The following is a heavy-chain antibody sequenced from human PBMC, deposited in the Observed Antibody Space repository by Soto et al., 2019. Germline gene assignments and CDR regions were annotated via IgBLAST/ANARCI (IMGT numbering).Heavy chain of an antibody. V-gene: IGHV1-69*12. D-gene: IGHD4-17*01. CDR2: IIPIFGTA. CDR1: GGTFSSYA. J-gene: IGHJ5*02. Sequence: QVQLVQSGAAVKKPGSSVKVSCKASGGTFSSYAISWVRQAPGQGLEWMGGIIPIFGTANYAQKFQGRVTITADESTSTAYMELSSLRSEDTAVYYCARDGRDYGDYRAHAAWFDPWGQGTLVTVSS. CDR3: ARDGRDYGDYRAHAAWFDP.